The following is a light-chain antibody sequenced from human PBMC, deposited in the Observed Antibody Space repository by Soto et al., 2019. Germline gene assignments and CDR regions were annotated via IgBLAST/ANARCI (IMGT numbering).Light chain of an antibody. CDR3: QQYGSSPQGT. J-gene: IGKJ1*01. CDR1: QSVSSSY. V-gene: IGKV3-20*01. CDR2: GAS. Sequence: EIVLTQSPGTLSLSPGERATLSCRASQSVSSSYLAWYQQKPGQAPRLLIYGASSRATGIPDRFSGSGSGTDFPLTISRLEPEDFAVYYCQQYGSSPQGTFGQGTKVEIK.